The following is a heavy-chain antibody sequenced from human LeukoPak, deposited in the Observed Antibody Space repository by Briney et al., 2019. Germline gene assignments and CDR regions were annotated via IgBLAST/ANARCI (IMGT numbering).Heavy chain of an antibody. CDR1: GYTFTSYY. Sequence: ASVKVSCKASGYTFTSYYMHWVRQAPGQGLEWMGLINPTGGSTGYAQKFQGRVTMTRDMSTSTVYMELSSLRSEDTAVYYCAREGVVVAATLNWFDPWGQGTLVTVSS. CDR3: AREGVVVAATLNWFDP. V-gene: IGHV1-46*01. J-gene: IGHJ5*02. D-gene: IGHD2-15*01. CDR2: INPTGGST.